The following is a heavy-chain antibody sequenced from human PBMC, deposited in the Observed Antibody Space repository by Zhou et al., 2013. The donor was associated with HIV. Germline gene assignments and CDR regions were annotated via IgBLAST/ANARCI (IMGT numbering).Heavy chain of an antibody. CDR2: IIPIVGTA. D-gene: IGHD4-17*01. Sequence: QVQLEQSGAEVKKPGSSVKVSCKASGGTFSSTAISWVRQAHGQGLEWLGGIIPIVGTANYAQKFLARVTITADESTSTAYMELSSLRSEDTAVYYCARHYGDYDPDYYYYYMDVWGKGTTVTVSS. J-gene: IGHJ6*03. CDR3: ARHYGDYDPDYYYYYMDV. V-gene: IGHV1-69*12. CDR1: GGTFSSTA.